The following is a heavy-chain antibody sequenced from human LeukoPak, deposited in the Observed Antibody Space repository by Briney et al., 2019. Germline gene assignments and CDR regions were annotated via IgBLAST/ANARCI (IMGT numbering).Heavy chain of an antibody. Sequence: ASVKVSCKASGYTFTAYYIHWVRQAPGQGLEWMGWINPNSGGTKYAQKFQGRVTMTRDTSISTAYMELSWLTSDDTAVYFCARGAAIDGILFFDYWGQGPLVTVSS. D-gene: IGHD2/OR15-2a*01. V-gene: IGHV1-2*02. J-gene: IGHJ4*02. CDR3: ARGAAIDGILFFDY. CDR2: INPNSGGT. CDR1: GYTFTAYY.